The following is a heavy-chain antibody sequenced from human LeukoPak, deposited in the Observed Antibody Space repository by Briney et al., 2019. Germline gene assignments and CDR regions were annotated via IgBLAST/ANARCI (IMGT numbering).Heavy chain of an antibody. V-gene: IGHV4-34*01. J-gene: IGHJ4*02. Sequence: PSETLSLTCAVYGGSFSGYYWSWIRQPPGKGLEWIGEINHSGSTNYNPSLKSRVTISVDTSKNQFSLKLSSVTAADTAVYYCASLYSGSYSNDYWGQGTLVTVSS. D-gene: IGHD1-26*01. CDR1: GGSFSGYY. CDR3: ASLYSGSYSNDY. CDR2: INHSGST.